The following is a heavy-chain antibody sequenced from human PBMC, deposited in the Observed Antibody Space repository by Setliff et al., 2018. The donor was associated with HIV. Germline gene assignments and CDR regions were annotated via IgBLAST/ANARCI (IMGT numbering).Heavy chain of an antibody. J-gene: IGHJ3*01. CDR2: IEYGGST. D-gene: IGHD2-2*01. Sequence: SETLSLTCAVYGGSFSGWYWTWIRLIPGKGLEWIGEIEYGGSTTYNPSLESRVTISVDASKTQFSLKLSDVTVADTGIYYCARGPARRYRFSTVYGLWGPGTRVTVSS. V-gene: IGHV4-34*01. CDR1: GGSFSGWY. CDR3: ARGPARRYRFSTVYGL.